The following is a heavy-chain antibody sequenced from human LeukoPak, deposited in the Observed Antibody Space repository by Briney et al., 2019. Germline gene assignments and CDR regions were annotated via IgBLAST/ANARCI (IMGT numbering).Heavy chain of an antibody. CDR3: ARARIAAAGTGAFDV. CDR1: GFTFSSYP. V-gene: IGHV3-23*01. D-gene: IGHD6-13*01. Sequence: GGSLRLSCAASGFTFSSYPMTWVRQAPGKGLEWVSAFSATDGSAQYAESVKGRFTISRDNSKNSLYLQLNSLWDDDTAVYYCARARIAAAGTGAFDVWGQGTMVTVSS. J-gene: IGHJ3*01. CDR2: FSATDGSA.